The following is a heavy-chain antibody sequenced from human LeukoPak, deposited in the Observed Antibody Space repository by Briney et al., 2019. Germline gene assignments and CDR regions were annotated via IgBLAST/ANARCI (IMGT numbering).Heavy chain of an antibody. J-gene: IGHJ4*02. CDR1: EFIVSINY. V-gene: IGHV3-13*01. D-gene: IGHD1-26*01. CDR3: ARASGSYLDY. Sequence: GGSLRLSCAASEFIVSINYMTWVRQAPGKGLEWVSAIGTAGDTYYPGSVKGRFTISRENAKNSLYLQMNSLRAGDTAVYYCARASGSYLDYWGQGTLVTVSS. CDR2: IGTAGDT.